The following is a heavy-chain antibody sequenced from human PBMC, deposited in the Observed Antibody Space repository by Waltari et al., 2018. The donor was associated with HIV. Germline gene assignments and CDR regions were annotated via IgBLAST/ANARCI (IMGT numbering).Heavy chain of an antibody. CDR1: GFTFDDYT. Sequence: EVQLVESGAVVVQRGGSLSLCGAASGFTFDDYTMPRVVQAPGKGLEWVSLISWDGGSTYYADSVKGRFTISRDNSKNSLYLQMNSLRTEDTALYYCAKGLSGWYKGLDYWGQGTLVTVSS. J-gene: IGHJ4*02. CDR3: AKGLSGWYKGLDY. D-gene: IGHD6-19*01. V-gene: IGHV3-43*01. CDR2: ISWDGGST.